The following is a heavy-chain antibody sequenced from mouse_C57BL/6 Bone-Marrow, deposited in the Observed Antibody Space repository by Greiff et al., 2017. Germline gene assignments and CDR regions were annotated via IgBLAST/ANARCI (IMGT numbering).Heavy chain of an antibody. D-gene: IGHD2-5*01. J-gene: IGHJ1*03. Sequence: QVQLQQPGAELVKPGASVKMSCKASGYTFTSYWITWVKQRPGQGLEWIGDIYPGSGSTNYNEKFKSKATLTVDTSSSTAYMQLSSLTSEDSAVYYCVRGGIDSNYWYFDVWGTGTTVTVSS. V-gene: IGHV1-55*01. CDR2: IYPGSGST. CDR3: VRGGIDSNYWYFDV. CDR1: GYTFTSYW.